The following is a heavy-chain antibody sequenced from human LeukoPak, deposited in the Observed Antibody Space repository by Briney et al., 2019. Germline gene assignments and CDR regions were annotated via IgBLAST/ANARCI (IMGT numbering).Heavy chain of an antibody. V-gene: IGHV3-53*01. CDR1: GFTISSNY. D-gene: IGHD6-19*01. J-gene: IGHJ4*02. CDR3: ARDPRYSTGWY. Sequence: PGGSLRLSCAASGFTISSNYMSWVRQTPGKGLEWVSLMYSGGTTYYADSVKGRFTISRDNSKNTLYLQMNSLRAEDTAVYYCARDPRYSTGWYWGRGTLVTVSS. CDR2: MYSGGTT.